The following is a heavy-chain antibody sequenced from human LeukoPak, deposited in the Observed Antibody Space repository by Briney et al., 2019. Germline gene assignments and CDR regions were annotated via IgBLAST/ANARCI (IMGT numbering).Heavy chain of an antibody. CDR3: ARVSLVRPAEASTMDY. CDR1: GYSFTTYG. CDR2: ISTYNGNT. Sequence: ASVKVSCKASGYSFTTYGINWVRQAPGQGLEWMGWISTYNGNTNYAQKLQGRVTMTRDTSTSTAYMELRSLRSDDTAVYYCARVSLVRPAEASTMDYWGQGTLVTVSS. D-gene: IGHD5/OR15-5a*01. V-gene: IGHV1-18*01. J-gene: IGHJ4*02.